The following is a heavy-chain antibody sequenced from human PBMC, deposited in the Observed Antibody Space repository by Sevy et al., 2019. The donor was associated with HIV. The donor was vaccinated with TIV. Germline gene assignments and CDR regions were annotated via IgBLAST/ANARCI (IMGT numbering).Heavy chain of an antibody. CDR3: AIVPTAQDDADVLTRQNWFDP. CDR2: ISAYNGNR. Sequence: ASVKVSCKVSGFVFLTYGITWVRQAPGQGLEWMGWISAYNGNRNYAQKLQGRVTMTTDTSTNTDTTTSYMELRSLRPDDTAVYYCAIVPTAQDDADVLTRQNWFDPWGQGTLVTVSS. D-gene: IGHD3-9*01. J-gene: IGHJ5*02. CDR1: GFVFLTYG. V-gene: IGHV1-18*01.